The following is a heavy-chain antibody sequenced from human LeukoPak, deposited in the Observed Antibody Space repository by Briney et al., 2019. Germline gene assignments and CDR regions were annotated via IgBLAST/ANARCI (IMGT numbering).Heavy chain of an antibody. Sequence: GGSLRLSCAASGFTFSSYAMHWVRQAPGKGLEWVAVISYDGSNKYYADSVKGRFTIPRDNSKNTLFLQMNSLRAEDTALYYCARDYTVVKAFDIWGQGTMVTVSS. D-gene: IGHD4-23*01. V-gene: IGHV3-30*04. CDR2: ISYDGSNK. J-gene: IGHJ3*02. CDR1: GFTFSSYA. CDR3: ARDYTVVKAFDI.